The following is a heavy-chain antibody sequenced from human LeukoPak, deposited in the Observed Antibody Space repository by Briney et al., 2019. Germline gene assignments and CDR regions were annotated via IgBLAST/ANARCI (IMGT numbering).Heavy chain of an antibody. V-gene: IGHV3-33*06. CDR1: GFSFSDYG. J-gene: IGHJ4*02. Sequence: GGSLRLSCAASGFSFSDYGMHWVRLAPGKGLEWVALIWYDGSNRYFADSVKGRFTISRDNSKNTLYLQMNSLRAEDTAVYYCAKDQGYQLLYGLTACDYWGQGTLVTVSS. D-gene: IGHD2-2*02. CDR3: AKDQGYQLLYGLTACDY. CDR2: IWYDGSNR.